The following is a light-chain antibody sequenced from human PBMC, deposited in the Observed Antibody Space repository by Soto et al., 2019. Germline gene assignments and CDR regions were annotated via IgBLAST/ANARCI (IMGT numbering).Light chain of an antibody. CDR3: QKYNSAPLT. CDR2: TAS. CDR1: QGISNS. Sequence: DIQMTQSPSSLSASVGDRVTITCRASQGISNSLAWYQQKPGKVPKLLIYTASTLKSGVPSRFSGRGFGTDFTLTITSLQPEDVATYYCQKYNSAPLTFGGGTKVEIK. J-gene: IGKJ4*01. V-gene: IGKV1-27*01.